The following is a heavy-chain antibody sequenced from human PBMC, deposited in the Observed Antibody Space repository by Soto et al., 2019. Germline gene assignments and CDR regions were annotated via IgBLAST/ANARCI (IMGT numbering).Heavy chain of an antibody. J-gene: IGHJ4*02. CDR1: GYTFTSYY. V-gene: IGHV1-46*01. CDR2: INPSGGST. Sequence: QVQLVQSGAEVKKPGASVKVSCKASGYTFTSYYMHWVRQAPGQGLEWMGLINPSGGSTSYAQKFQGRVTMPRDTSSSTVYMELSSLRSEDTAVYYCALRGTVMVTNLLDYWGQGTLVTVSS. D-gene: IGHD5-18*01. CDR3: ALRGTVMVTNLLDY.